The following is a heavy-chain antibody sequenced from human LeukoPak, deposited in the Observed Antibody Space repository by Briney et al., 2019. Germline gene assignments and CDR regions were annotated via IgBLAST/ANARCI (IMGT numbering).Heavy chain of an antibody. J-gene: IGHJ4*02. D-gene: IGHD3-22*01. CDR2: IYWNDDK. Sequence: SGPTLVKPTQTLTLTCTFSGFSLSTSGVGVGWIRQPPGKALEWLALIYWNDDKRYSPSLKSRLTITKDTSKNQVVLTMTNMDPVDTATYYCAHEQPRNYYDSSGYYSTYYFDYWGQGTLVTVSS. V-gene: IGHV2-5*01. CDR3: AHEQPRNYYDSSGYYSTYYFDY. CDR1: GFSLSTSGVG.